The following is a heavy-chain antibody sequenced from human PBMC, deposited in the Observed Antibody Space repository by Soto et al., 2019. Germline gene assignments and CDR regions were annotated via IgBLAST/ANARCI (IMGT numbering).Heavy chain of an antibody. CDR3: ARGLVATTYYLDY. D-gene: IGHD5-12*01. CDR1: GGSISSYY. Sequence: PSETLSLTCTVSGGSISSYYWSWIRQPPGKGLEWIAGIYHSGSTDYNPSLKSRVTISVDTSRNQFSLKLNSVTAADTAVYYCARGLVATTYYLDYWGQGTLVTVSS. V-gene: IGHV4-59*08. CDR2: IYHSGST. J-gene: IGHJ4*02.